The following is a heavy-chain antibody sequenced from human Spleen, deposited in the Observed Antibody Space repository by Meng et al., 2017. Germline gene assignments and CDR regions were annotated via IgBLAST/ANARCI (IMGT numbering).Heavy chain of an antibody. J-gene: IGHJ4*02. CDR2: INPSGGST. CDR1: GYTFTSYY. Sequence: ASVKVSCKASGYTFTSYYMHWVRQAPGQGLEWMGIINPSGGSTSYAQKFQGRVTMTTDASTSTAYMELRSLRSDDTAVYFCGRDKSTSWYFFDYWGQGTLVTVSS. CDR3: GRDKSTSWYFFDY. V-gene: IGHV1-46*01. D-gene: IGHD2-2*01.